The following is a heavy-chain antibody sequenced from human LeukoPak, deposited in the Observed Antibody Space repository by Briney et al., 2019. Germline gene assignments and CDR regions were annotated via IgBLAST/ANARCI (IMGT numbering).Heavy chain of an antibody. CDR3: AREINGYYYGSGSYYHFDC. Sequence: SQTLSLTCTVSGCSISSGSYYGCCIQPPAGKGLEWIGSNYTSGSTNYNPSLKSRVTISVYTSKKQFSLKLSSVTAADTAVYYCAREINGYYYGSGSYYHFDCWGQGTLVTVSS. J-gene: IGHJ4*02. CDR2: NYTSGST. V-gene: IGHV4-61*02. D-gene: IGHD3-10*01. CDR1: GCSISSGSYY.